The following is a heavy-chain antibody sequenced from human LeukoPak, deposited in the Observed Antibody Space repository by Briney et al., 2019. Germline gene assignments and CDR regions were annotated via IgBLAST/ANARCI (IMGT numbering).Heavy chain of an antibody. V-gene: IGHV3-23*01. Sequence: GGSLRLSCAASGFTFSSYAMSWVRQAPGKGLEWVSSISGSGGSTHYADSVKGRFTISRDKTKNTLYLQMNSLRAEDTAVYYCAKSAYYDASGYYREYYFDYWGQGTLVTVSS. CDR3: AKSAYYDASGYYREYYFDY. CDR1: GFTFSSYA. J-gene: IGHJ4*02. D-gene: IGHD3-22*01. CDR2: ISGSGGST.